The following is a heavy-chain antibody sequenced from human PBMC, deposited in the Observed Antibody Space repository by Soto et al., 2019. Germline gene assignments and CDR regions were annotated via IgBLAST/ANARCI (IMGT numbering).Heavy chain of an antibody. V-gene: IGHV3-15*01. D-gene: IGHD3-16*02. Sequence: GGSLRLSCAASGFTFINAWMTWVRQAPGKGLEWVGRIKSKADGGTTDYAAPVKGRFTISRDDSKNTLYLQMNSLKTEDTALYYCTTYRSSSFDCWGQGTLVTVSS. CDR3: TTYRSSSFDC. J-gene: IGHJ4*02. CDR1: GFTFINAW. CDR2: IKSKADGGTT.